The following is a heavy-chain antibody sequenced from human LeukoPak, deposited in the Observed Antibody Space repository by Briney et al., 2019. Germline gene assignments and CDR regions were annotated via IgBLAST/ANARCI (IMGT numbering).Heavy chain of an antibody. J-gene: IGHJ4*02. CDR2: IYYSGST. CDR3: ARVDTALVTFDY. D-gene: IGHD5-18*01. Sequence: SSETLSLTCTVSGGSISSYYWSWVRQPPGKGLEWIGYIYYSGSTNYNPSLKSRVTISGDTSKNQFSLKLSSVSAPDTAVYYCARVDTALVTFDYWGQGTLLTVSS. V-gene: IGHV4-59*01. CDR1: GGSISSYY.